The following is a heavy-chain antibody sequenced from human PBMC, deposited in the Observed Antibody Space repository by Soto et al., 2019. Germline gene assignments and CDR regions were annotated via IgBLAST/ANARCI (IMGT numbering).Heavy chain of an antibody. Sequence: GGSLRLSCAASGFTFSSYGMHWVRQAPGKGLEWVAVIWYDGSNKYYADSVKGRFTISRDNSKNTLYLQMNSLRAEDTAVYYCARSPLVGATRTYYFDYWGQGTLVTVSS. J-gene: IGHJ4*02. CDR3: ARSPLVGATRTYYFDY. CDR1: GFTFSSYG. D-gene: IGHD1-26*01. V-gene: IGHV3-33*01. CDR2: IWYDGSNK.